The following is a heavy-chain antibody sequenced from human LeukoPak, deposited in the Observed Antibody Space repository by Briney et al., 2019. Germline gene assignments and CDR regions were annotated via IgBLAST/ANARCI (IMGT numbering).Heavy chain of an antibody. V-gene: IGHV1-69*04. CDR3: AREGGVVGATGGAFDI. D-gene: IGHD1-26*01. CDR1: GGTFSSYT. Sequence: SVKVSCKASGGTFSSYTISWVRQAPGQGLEWMGRIIPILGIANYAQKFQGRVTITADESTSTAYMELSSLRSEDTAVYDCAREGGVVGATGGAFDIWGQGTMVTVSS. CDR2: IIPILGIA. J-gene: IGHJ3*02.